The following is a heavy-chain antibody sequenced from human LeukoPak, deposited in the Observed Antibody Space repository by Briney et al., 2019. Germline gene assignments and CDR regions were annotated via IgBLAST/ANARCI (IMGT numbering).Heavy chain of an antibody. V-gene: IGHV1-24*01. CDR2: FDPEDGET. Sequence: VAAVKVSCKVSGYTLTELSMHWVRQAPRKGREWMGGFDPEDGETIYAQKFQGRVTMTEDTSTDTDYMELSSLRSEDTAVYYCAPWNDFWSGYLDYWGQGTLVTVSS. CDR1: GYTLTELS. D-gene: IGHD3-3*01. J-gene: IGHJ4*02. CDR3: APWNDFWSGYLDY.